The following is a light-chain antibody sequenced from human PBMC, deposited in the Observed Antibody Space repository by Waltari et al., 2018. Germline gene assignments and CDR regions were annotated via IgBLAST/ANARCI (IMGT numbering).Light chain of an antibody. CDR1: SSNIGSNS. CDR3: AAWDDSLNGVL. Sequence: QSVLTQPPSASGTPGQRVTISCSGSSSNIGSNSVTWYQQLPGTAPKLLIYSNNQLPSGVPDRFSGSKSGTSASLAISGLQSEDEADFYCAAWDDSLNGVLFGGGTKLTVL. V-gene: IGLV1-44*01. CDR2: SNN. J-gene: IGLJ2*01.